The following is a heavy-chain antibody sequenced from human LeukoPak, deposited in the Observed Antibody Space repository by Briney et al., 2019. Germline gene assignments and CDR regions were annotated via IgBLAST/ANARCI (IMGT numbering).Heavy chain of an antibody. D-gene: IGHD3-3*01. CDR3: ARGPRGFWSGYSYYYYYMDV. V-gene: IGHV5-51*01. J-gene: IGHJ6*03. Sequence: GESLKISCKGSGYSFATYWIGLVRQMPGKGLELMGIIYPGDSDTRYSPSFQGQITISADKSTSTAYLQWSSLKVSDTATYYCARGPRGFWSGYSYYYYYMDVWGKGTTVTVSS. CDR1: GYSFATYW. CDR2: IYPGDSDT.